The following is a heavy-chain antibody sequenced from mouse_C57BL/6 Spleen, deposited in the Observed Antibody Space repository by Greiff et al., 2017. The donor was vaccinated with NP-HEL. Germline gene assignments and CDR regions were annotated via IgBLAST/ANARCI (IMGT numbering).Heavy chain of an antibody. D-gene: IGHD4-1*01. V-gene: IGHV3-6*01. Sequence: EVKLQESGPGLVKPSQSLSLTCSVTGYSITSGYYWNWIRQFPGNKLEWMGYISYDGSNNYNPSLKHRISITRDTSKNQFFLKLNSVTTEDTATYYCAKTGTSYWYFDVWGTGTTVTVSS. J-gene: IGHJ1*03. CDR2: ISYDGSN. CDR1: GYSITSGYY. CDR3: AKTGTSYWYFDV.